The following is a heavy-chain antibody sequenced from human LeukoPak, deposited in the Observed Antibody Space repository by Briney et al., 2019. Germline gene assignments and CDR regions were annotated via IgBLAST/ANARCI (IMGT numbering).Heavy chain of an antibody. D-gene: IGHD3-10*01. Sequence: SETLSLTCTVSGYSISSGNFWGWIRQPPGKGLEWIGSIYHSGSTYYNPSLKSRVTISVDTSKNQFSLKLSSVTAADTAVYFCAKTYYYGSGSYYNDAFDIWGQGTMVTVSS. J-gene: IGHJ3*02. V-gene: IGHV4-38-2*02. CDR1: GYSISSGNF. CDR2: IYHSGST. CDR3: AKTYYYGSGSYYNDAFDI.